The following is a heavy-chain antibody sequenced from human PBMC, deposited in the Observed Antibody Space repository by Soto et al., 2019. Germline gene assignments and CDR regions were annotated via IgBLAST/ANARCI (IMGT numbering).Heavy chain of an antibody. CDR1: DDSITSGAYY. J-gene: IGHJ4*02. CDR2: IQYRGST. CDR3: AGMFWVGHLFFDY. Sequence: HLQLQESGPGLVKPSETLSLTCTVSDDSITSGAYYWGLIRQPPGKGLEWIGTIQYRGSTYYNPSLKSRLTLSLDKSKNQFSLRPASGTAANTGVFFWAGMFWVGHLFFDYWGQGTLVTVSS. D-gene: IGHD3-10*02. V-gene: IGHV4-39*01.